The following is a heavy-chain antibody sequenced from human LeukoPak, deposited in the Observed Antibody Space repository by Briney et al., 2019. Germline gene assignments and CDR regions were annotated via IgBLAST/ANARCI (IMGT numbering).Heavy chain of an antibody. D-gene: IGHD3-9*01. CDR2: INPSGGST. V-gene: IGHV1-46*01. CDR3: AREIRYFDWLSRADRNYYYYYYMDV. CDR1: GYTFTGYY. Sequence: ASVKVSCKASGYTFTGYYMHWVRQAPGQGLEWMGIINPSGGSTSYAQKFQGRVTMTRDTSTSTVYMELSSLRSEDTAVYYCAREIRYFDWLSRADRNYYYYYYMDVWGKGTTVTISS. J-gene: IGHJ6*03.